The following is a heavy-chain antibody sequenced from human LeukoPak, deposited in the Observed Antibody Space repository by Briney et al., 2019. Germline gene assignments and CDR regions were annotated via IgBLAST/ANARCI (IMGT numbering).Heavy chain of an antibody. CDR2: IYYSGST. Sequence: PSETLSLTCTVSGGSISSYYWSWIRQPPGKGLEWIGYIYYSGSTNYNPSLKSRVTISVDTSKNQFSLKLSSVTAADTAVYYCASYIVVVPAAYLNYYGMDVWGQGTTVTVSS. V-gene: IGHV4-59*01. D-gene: IGHD2-2*01. J-gene: IGHJ6*02. CDR3: ASYIVVVPAAYLNYYGMDV. CDR1: GGSISSYY.